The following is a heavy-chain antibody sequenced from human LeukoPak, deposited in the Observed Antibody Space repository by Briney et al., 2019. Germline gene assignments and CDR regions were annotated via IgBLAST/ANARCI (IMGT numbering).Heavy chain of an antibody. D-gene: IGHD4-11*01. CDR3: ATDPIVRLQYNY. CDR1: GYTLTEIS. J-gene: IGHJ4*02. CDR2: FDPEDGET. V-gene: IGHV1-24*01. Sequence: ASVKVSCRFCGYTLTEISMHWVRQAPGKGLEWMGGFDPEDGETIYAQKFQGRVTMTEDTSTDTAYMELSSLRSEDTAVYYCATDPIVRLQYNYWGQGTLVTVSS.